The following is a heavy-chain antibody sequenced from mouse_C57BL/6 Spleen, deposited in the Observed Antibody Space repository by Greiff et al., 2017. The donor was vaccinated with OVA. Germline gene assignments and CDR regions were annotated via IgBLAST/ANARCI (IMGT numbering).Heavy chain of an antibody. V-gene: IGHV6-3*01. CDR3: TDGGDYWDY. J-gene: IGHJ2*01. CDR2: IRLKSDNYAT. Sequence: DVKLVESGGGLVQPGGSMKLSCVASGFTFSNYWMNWVRQSPEKGLEWVAQIRLKSDNYATHYAESVQGRFTIARDDSKSSVYLQRNNLRAEDTGIYYCTDGGDYWDYWGQGTTLTVSS. CDR1: GFTFSNYW. D-gene: IGHD1-1*02.